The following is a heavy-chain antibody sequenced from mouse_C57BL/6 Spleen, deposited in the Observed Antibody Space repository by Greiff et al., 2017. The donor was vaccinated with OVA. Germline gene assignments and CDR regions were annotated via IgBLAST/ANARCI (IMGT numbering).Heavy chain of an antibody. CDR1: GYTFTDYY. CDR3: ARYLRDAMDY. V-gene: IGHV1-26*01. J-gene: IGHJ4*01. CDR2: INPNNGGT. D-gene: IGHD5-1*01. Sequence: VQLQQSGPELVKPGASVKISCKASGYTFTDYYMNWVKQSHGKSLEWIGDINPNNGGTSYNQKFKGKATLTVDKSSSTAYMELRSLTSEDSAVYYCARYLRDAMDYWGQGTSVTVSS.